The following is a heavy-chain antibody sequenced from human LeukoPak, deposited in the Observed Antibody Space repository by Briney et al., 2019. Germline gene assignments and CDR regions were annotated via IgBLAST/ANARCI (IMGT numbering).Heavy chain of an antibody. Sequence: ASVKVSCKASGYTFTGYYMHWVRQAPGQGLEWMGRINPNSGGTNYAQKFQGRVTMTRDTSISTAYMELSRLRSDNTAVYYCARGYYYDSSAPYFQHWGQGTLVTVSS. D-gene: IGHD3-22*01. CDR2: INPNSGGT. CDR1: GYTFTGYY. J-gene: IGHJ1*01. CDR3: ARGYYYDSSAPYFQH. V-gene: IGHV1-2*06.